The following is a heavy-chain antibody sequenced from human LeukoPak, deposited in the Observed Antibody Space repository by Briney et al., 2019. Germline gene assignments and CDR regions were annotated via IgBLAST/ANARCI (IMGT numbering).Heavy chain of an antibody. CDR3: VKIRPPAYDI. J-gene: IGHJ3*02. D-gene: IGHD3-3*02. V-gene: IGHV3-23*01. CDR1: GFTFSSYS. CDR2: ISGRDSST. Sequence: PGGSLRLSCAASGFTFSSYSMNWVRQAPGKGLEWVSAISGRDSSTYYADSVKGRFTISRDNSKNTLYLQMNSLRAEDTAVYYCVKIRPPAYDIWGQGTMVTVSS.